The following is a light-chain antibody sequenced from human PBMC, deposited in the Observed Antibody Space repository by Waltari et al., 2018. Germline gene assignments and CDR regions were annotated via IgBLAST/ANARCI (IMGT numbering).Light chain of an antibody. CDR2: AVT. J-gene: IGLJ1*01. V-gene: IGLV2-23*02. Sequence: QSALTQPASVSGSPGQSITIPCTGSSSDVGGYSLVSCYQQHPGKAPKLMIYAVTKRPSGVSHRFSGSKSGNTASLTISGLQTEDEADYYCCSYAGSTTSSVVFGTGTKVIVL. CDR1: SSDVGGYSL. CDR3: CSYAGSTTSSVV.